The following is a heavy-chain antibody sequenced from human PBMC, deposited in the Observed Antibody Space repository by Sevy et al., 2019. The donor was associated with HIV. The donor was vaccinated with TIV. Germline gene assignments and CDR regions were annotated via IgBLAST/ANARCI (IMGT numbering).Heavy chain of an antibody. CDR1: GGSISSSSYY. CDR3: ARHAVDFDAFDI. CDR2: IYYSVST. J-gene: IGHJ3*02. Sequence: SETLSLTCTVSGGSISSSSYYWGWIRQPPGKGLEWIGSIYYSVSTYYNPSLKSRVTISVDTSKNQFSLKLSSVTAADTAVYYCARHAVDFDAFDIWGQGTMVTVSS. D-gene: IGHD3-9*01. V-gene: IGHV4-39*01.